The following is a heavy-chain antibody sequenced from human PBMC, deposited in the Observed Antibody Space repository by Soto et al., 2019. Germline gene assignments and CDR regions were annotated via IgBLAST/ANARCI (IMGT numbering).Heavy chain of an antibody. CDR3: AKYKGAGSYQHYGMDI. CDR2: ITGNGGA. CDR1: GLTFRNFA. Sequence: EVQLLASGGGLAQPGGSLRLSCEVSGLTFRNFAMNWVRQAPGKGLEWVSMITGNGGAFYSDSVKGRFTISRDNSKNTLNLQMDSLRAEDTAVYYCAKYKGAGSYQHYGMDIWAQGITVTVSS. V-gene: IGHV3-23*01. J-gene: IGHJ6*02. D-gene: IGHD2-2*01.